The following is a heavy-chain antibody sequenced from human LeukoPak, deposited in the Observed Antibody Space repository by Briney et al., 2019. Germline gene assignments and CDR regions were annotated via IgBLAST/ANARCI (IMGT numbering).Heavy chain of an antibody. Sequence: SETLSLTCAVYGGSFSGYYWSWIRQPPGKGLEWIGEINHSGSTNYNPSLKSRVTISVDTSKNQFSLKLRSVTAADTAVYYCARGSTGTDNWFDPWGQGTLVTVSS. D-gene: IGHD1-1*01. CDR2: INHSGST. CDR3: ARGSTGTDNWFDP. J-gene: IGHJ5*02. V-gene: IGHV4-34*01. CDR1: GGSFSGYY.